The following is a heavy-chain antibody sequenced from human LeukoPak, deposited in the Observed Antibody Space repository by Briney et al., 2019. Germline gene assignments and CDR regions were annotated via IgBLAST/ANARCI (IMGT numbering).Heavy chain of an antibody. D-gene: IGHD4-17*01. J-gene: IGHJ4*02. Sequence: GGSLRLSCAASGFTFSSYAMSWVRQAPGKGLEWVSAISGSGGSTYYADSVKGRFTISRDNSKNTLYLQMNSLRAEDTAVYYCARGDYGDYAEGVDYWGQGTLVTVSS. CDR1: GFTFSSYA. V-gene: IGHV3-23*01. CDR3: ARGDYGDYAEGVDY. CDR2: ISGSGGST.